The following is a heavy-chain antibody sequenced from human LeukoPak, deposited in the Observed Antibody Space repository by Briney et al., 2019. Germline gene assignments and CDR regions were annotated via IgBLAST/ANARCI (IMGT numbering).Heavy chain of an antibody. D-gene: IGHD2-21*01. J-gene: IGHJ4*02. CDR3: ARTTSYCGGDCFDY. CDR1: GFTVSSNY. V-gene: IGHV3-53*01. Sequence: GGSLRLSCAASGFTVSSNYMSWVRQAPGKGLEWVSVIYSGGSTYYADSVKGRFTISRDNSKNTLYLQMNSLRAEDTAVYYCARTTSYCGGDCFDYWGQGTLVTVSS. CDR2: IYSGGST.